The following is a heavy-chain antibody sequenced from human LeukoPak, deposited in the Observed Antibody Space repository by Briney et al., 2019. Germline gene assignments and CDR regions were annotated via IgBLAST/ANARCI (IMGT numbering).Heavy chain of an antibody. J-gene: IGHJ6*03. CDR3: ARTTEGGYIGYFYYYYMDV. V-gene: IGHV4-59*01. Sequence: SETLSLTCTVSGGSISNYYWTWIRQSPGKTLEWIGCSHKSGSTHYNPSLRSRVTISVDTSKSQFSLKLRSVTAADTAVYYCARTTEGGYIGYFYYYYMDVWGKGTTVTISS. CDR1: GGSISNYY. CDR2: SHKSGST. D-gene: IGHD5-18*01.